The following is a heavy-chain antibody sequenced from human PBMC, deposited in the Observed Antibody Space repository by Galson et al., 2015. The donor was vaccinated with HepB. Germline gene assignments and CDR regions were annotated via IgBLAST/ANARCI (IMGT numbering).Heavy chain of an antibody. Sequence: QSGAAVKKPGESLKISCKGSGSNLTMHWITWVRQMPGKGLEWMGKIDPTDPYTNYSPSFQGHVTFSIDNSVGTAYLQWRSLRAPDTAMYYCARHIQDAHKHAPALDDAFDIWGQGTMVTVSS. J-gene: IGHJ3*02. V-gene: IGHV5-10-1*01. D-gene: IGHD2-15*01. CDR3: ARHIQDAHKHAPALDDAFDI. CDR2: IDPTDPYT. CDR1: GSNLTMHW.